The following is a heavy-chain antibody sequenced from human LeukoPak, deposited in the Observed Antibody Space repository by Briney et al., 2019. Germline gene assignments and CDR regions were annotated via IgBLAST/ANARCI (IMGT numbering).Heavy chain of an antibody. J-gene: IGHJ4*02. CDR1: GGSFSGYD. V-gene: IGHV4-34*01. D-gene: IGHD3-10*01. CDR3: ARDLQWFGDVYYFDH. CDR2: INHSGST. Sequence: SETLSLTCAVYGGSFSGYDWSWIRQPPGKGLEWIGEINHSGSTNYNPSLKSRVIISVDTSKNQFSLKLSSVTAADTAVYFCARDLQWFGDVYYFDHWGQGSQVTVSS.